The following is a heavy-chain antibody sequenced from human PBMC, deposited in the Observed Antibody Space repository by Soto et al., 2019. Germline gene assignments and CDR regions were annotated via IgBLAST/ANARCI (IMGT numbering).Heavy chain of an antibody. CDR1: GYSFTSYW. CDR2: IYPGDSDT. CDR3: AGPDYSSSSYYYYGMDV. D-gene: IGHD6-6*01. J-gene: IGHJ6*02. Sequence: GESLKISCKGSGYSFTSYWIGWVRQMPGKGLEWMGIIYPGDSDTRYSPSFQGQVTISADKSISTAYLQWSSLKASDTAMYYCAGPDYSSSSYYYYGMDVWGQGTTVTVSS. V-gene: IGHV5-51*01.